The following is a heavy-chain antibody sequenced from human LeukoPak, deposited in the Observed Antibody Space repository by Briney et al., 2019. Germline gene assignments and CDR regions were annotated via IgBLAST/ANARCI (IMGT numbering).Heavy chain of an antibody. CDR3: ARDVGGSWYGEFDP. D-gene: IGHD6-13*01. CDR1: GGSVSSGSYY. J-gene: IGHJ5*02. V-gene: IGHV4-61*01. CDR2: IYYSGST. Sequence: SETLSLTCTVSGGSVSSGSYYWSWIRQPPGKGLEWIGYIYYSGSTNYNPSPKSRVTISVDTSKNQFSLKLSSVTAADTAVYYCARDVGGSWYGEFDPWGQGTLVTVSS.